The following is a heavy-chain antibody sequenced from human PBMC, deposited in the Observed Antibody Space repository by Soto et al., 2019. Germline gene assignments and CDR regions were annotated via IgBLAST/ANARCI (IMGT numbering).Heavy chain of an antibody. CDR3: ARDPDCSSTSCPSDAFDI. Sequence: PSETLSLTCTVSGGSISSGGYYWSWIRQHPGKGLEWIGYIYYSGSTYYNPSLKSRVTISVDTSKNQFSLKLSSVTAADTAVYYCARDPDCSSTSCPSDAFDIWGQGTMVTVSS. CDR1: GGSISSGGYY. CDR2: IYYSGST. J-gene: IGHJ3*02. D-gene: IGHD2-2*01. V-gene: IGHV4-31*03.